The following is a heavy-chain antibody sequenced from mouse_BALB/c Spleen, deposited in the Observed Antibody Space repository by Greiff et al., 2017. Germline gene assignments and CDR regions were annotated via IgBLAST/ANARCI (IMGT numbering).Heavy chain of an antibody. D-gene: IGHD2-10*02. CDR3: AREGYGNPWFAY. CDR1: GYTFTSYY. J-gene: IGHJ3*01. Sequence: QVQLKESGPELVKPGASVRISCKASGYTFTSYYIHWVKQRPGQGLEWIGWIYPGNVNTKYNEKFKGKATLTADKSSSTAYMQLSSLTSEDSAVYFCAREGYGNPWFAYWGQGTLVTVSA. V-gene: IGHV1S56*01. CDR2: IYPGNVNT.